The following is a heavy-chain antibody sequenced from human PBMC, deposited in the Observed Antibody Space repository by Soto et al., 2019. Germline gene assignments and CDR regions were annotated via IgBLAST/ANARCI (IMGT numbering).Heavy chain of an antibody. D-gene: IGHD2-15*01. J-gene: IGHJ6*02. CDR3: ARDNLRPYCSGGSCYSGYYYYGMDV. CDR1: GFTFSSYA. Sequence: GGSLRLSCAASGFTFSSYAMHWVRQAPGKGLEWVAVISYDGSNKYYADSVKGRFTISRDNSKNTLYLQMNSLRAEDTAVYYCARDNLRPYCSGGSCYSGYYYYGMDVWGQGTTVTVSS. CDR2: ISYDGSNK. V-gene: IGHV3-30-3*01.